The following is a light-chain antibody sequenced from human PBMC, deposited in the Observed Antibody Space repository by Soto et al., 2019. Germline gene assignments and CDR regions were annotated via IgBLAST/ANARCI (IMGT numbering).Light chain of an antibody. Sequence: DIQMTQSPSTLSASVGDRVTITCRASQSISSWLAWYQQKPGKAPKLLIYKASSLESGVPSRFSGSGSGTEFTLTISSLQPDDFATYYCQQYNNFPVTVGQGTKVEIK. CDR2: KAS. CDR1: QSISSW. J-gene: IGKJ1*01. V-gene: IGKV1-5*03. CDR3: QQYNNFPVT.